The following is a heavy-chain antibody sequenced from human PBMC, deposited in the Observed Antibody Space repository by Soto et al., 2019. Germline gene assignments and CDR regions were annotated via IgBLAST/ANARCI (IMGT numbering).Heavy chain of an antibody. CDR3: ARDSIEVITGIAFDI. CDR1: GGSISSGGYY. D-gene: IGHD3-22*01. J-gene: IGHJ3*02. V-gene: IGHV4-31*03. CDR2: IYYSGST. Sequence: SETLSLTCTVSGGSISSGGYYWSWIRQHPGKGLEWIGYIYYSGSTYYNPSLKSRITINPDTSKNQFSLQLNSVTPEDTAVYYCARDSIEVITGIAFDIWGQGTMVTVSS.